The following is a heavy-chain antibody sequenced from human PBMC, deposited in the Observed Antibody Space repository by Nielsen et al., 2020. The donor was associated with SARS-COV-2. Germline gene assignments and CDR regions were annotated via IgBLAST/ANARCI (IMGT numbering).Heavy chain of an antibody. J-gene: IGHJ3*02. V-gene: IGHV3-48*03. CDR2: ISSSASTI. CDR3: RGWLATFDI. D-gene: IGHD3-22*01. Sequence: GGSLRLSCAASGFTFSSYEMNWVRQAPVRGLEWVSYISSSASTIYYADSVKGRFTISRDNAKNSIYLQMNSLRAEDTAVYYCRGWLATFDIWGQGTLVTVAS. CDR1: GFTFSSYE.